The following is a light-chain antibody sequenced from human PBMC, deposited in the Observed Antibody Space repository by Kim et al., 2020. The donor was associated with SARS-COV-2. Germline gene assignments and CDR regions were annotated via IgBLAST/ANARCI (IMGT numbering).Light chain of an antibody. CDR1: QGISSF. Sequence: ASTGDRVTITCRASQGISSFLAWYQQKPGKAPKLLIYAASTLQSGVPSRFTGSGSGTDFTLTISCLQSEDFATYYCQQYYSYPLTFGGGTKVDIK. J-gene: IGKJ4*01. CDR2: AAS. V-gene: IGKV1-8*01. CDR3: QQYYSYPLT.